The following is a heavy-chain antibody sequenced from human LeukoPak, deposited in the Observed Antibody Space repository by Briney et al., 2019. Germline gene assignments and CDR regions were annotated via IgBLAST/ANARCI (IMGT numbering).Heavy chain of an antibody. D-gene: IGHD1-26*01. V-gene: IGHV3-74*01. J-gene: IGHJ4*02. Sequence: GVSLRLPYGASGFTHNSYWMHGVPHAPGRGRVCVSRLSTDGSSTRHAASAKGRFTISRENAKNTLDLEMKTLRSEDTAVYYCARGVVVGATSALGHWGQGTLVTVSS. CDR3: ARGVVVGATSALGH. CDR2: LSTDGSST. CDR1: GFTHNSYW.